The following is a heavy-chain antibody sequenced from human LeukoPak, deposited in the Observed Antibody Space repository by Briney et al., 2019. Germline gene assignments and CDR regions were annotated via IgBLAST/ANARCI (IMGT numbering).Heavy chain of an antibody. D-gene: IGHD1-14*01. CDR2: IYYSEST. CDR3: ARDATTPQFDNNWFDP. CDR1: GGSISSSSYY. V-gene: IGHV4-39*07. Sequence: PSETLSLTCTVSGGSISSSSYYWGWIRQPPGKGLEWIGSIYYSESTYYNPSLKSRVTISVDTSKNQFSLKLSSVTAADTAVYYCARDATTPQFDNNWFDPWGQGTLVTVSS. J-gene: IGHJ5*02.